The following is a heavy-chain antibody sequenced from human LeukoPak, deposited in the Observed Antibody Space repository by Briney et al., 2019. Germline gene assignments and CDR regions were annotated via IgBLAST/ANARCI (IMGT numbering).Heavy chain of an antibody. CDR2: GFYSGST. CDR1: DASINGHY. Sequence: PSETLSLTCTVSDASINGHYWSWIRQSPGKGLVWIGYGFYSGSTTYNPSFTSRVTISLDTSKNQASLRLLSVTAADTAVYYCAREIAAAFAIWGKGTLVTVSS. V-gene: IGHV4-59*11. D-gene: IGHD2-2*01. J-gene: IGHJ4*02. CDR3: AREIAAAFAI.